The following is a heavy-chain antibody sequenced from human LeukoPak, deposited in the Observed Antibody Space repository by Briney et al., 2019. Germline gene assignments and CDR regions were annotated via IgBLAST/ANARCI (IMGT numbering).Heavy chain of an antibody. CDR2: ISGSGDTT. D-gene: IGHD5-18*01. V-gene: IGHV3-23*01. Sequence: GGSLRLSCAASGFTFSSYAMTWVRQAPGKGLEWVSGISGSGDTTYYADSVKGRFTISGDNSKNTLYVQMNSLRAEDTAVYYCARVWGDTAMVTLDYWGQGTLVTVSS. J-gene: IGHJ4*02. CDR3: ARVWGDTAMVTLDY. CDR1: GFTFSSYA.